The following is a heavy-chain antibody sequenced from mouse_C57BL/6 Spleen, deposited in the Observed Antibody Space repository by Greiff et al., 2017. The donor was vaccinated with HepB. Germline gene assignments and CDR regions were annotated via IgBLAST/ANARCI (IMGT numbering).Heavy chain of an antibody. CDR2: ISDGGSYT. CDR3: AREGTGTHLSWFAY. D-gene: IGHD4-1*01. J-gene: IGHJ3*01. V-gene: IGHV5-4*01. Sequence: EVQGVESGGGLVKPGGSLKLSCAASGFTFSSYAMSWVRQTPEKRLEWVATISDGGSYTYYPDNVKGRFTISRDNAKNNLYLQMSHLKSEDTAMYYCAREGTGTHLSWFAYWGQGTLVTVSA. CDR1: GFTFSSYA.